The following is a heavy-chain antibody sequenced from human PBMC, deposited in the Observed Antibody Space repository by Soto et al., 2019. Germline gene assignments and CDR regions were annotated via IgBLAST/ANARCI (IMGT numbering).Heavy chain of an antibody. J-gene: IGHJ4*02. CDR1: GGSISNSGYY. CDR2: MYFIGRSN. Sequence: QLQLQESGPGLVKPSETLSLTCTVSGGSISNSGYYWGWIGQPPGKGLEWFGSMYFIGRSNYDNPSITSRVSISADTSKSQFPPRRSAVTAADTAVYYCARHVFYGSGTYYLFDSWGQGILATVSS. V-gene: IGHV4-39*01. D-gene: IGHD3-10*01. CDR3: ARHVFYGSGTYYLFDS.